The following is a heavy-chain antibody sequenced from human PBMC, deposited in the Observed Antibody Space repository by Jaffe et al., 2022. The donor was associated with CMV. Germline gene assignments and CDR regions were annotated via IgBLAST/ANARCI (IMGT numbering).Heavy chain of an antibody. J-gene: IGHJ3*02. D-gene: IGHD3-16*01. CDR3: AKDRPAPWGSAPSHDAFDI. CDR2: ISGRGIIT. CDR1: GVAFINYA. V-gene: IGHV3-23*01. Sequence: EVQVLESGGNLVRPGESLRLSCAVSGVAFINYAMSWVRQAPGKGLEWVSTISGRGIITYYADSVKGRFTISRDNSKNTLYLQMSGLRADDTAIYYCAKDRPAPWGSAPSHDAFDIWGQGTMVTVS.